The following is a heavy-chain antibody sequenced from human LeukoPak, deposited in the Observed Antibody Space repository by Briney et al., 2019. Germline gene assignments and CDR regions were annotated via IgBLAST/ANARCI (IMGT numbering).Heavy chain of an antibody. J-gene: IGHJ1*01. CDR2: VDESGNS. V-gene: IGHV4-34*01. D-gene: IGHD2-15*01. Sequence: SETLSLTCGVYGGSLRGYHWSWIRQSPGRGLEWIGEVDESGNSNYNPSLKRRVTISIDTYENQFSLQVTSVTAADTAIYYCARAEMRLQWKEIDQWGQGTLVTVSS. CDR1: GGSLRGYH. CDR3: ARAEMRLQWKEIDQ.